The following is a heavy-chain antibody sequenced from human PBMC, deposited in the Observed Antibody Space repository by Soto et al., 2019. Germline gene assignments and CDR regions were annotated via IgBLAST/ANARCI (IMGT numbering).Heavy chain of an antibody. CDR1: GGSISSYY. CDR3: ARDLWGIAVAGRIYGMDV. V-gene: IGHV4-59*01. Sequence: SETLSLTCTVSGGSISSYYWSWIRQPPGKGLEWIGYIYYSGSTNYNPSLKSRVTISVDTSKNQFSLKLSSVTAADTAVYYCARDLWGIAVAGRIYGMDVWGQGTTVTVSS. J-gene: IGHJ6*02. D-gene: IGHD6-19*01. CDR2: IYYSGST.